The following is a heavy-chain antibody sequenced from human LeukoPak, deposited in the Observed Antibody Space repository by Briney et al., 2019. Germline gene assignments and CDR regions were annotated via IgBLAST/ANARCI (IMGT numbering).Heavy chain of an antibody. CDR1: GYTFTSYD. V-gene: IGHV1-8*03. Sequence: VASVKVSCKASGYTFTSYDINWVRQATGQGLEWMGWMNPNSGNTGYAQKFQGRVTITRNTSISTAYMELSSLRSDDTAVYYCARDSGYYGSVNWFDPWGQGTLVTVSS. CDR2: MNPNSGNT. D-gene: IGHD3-10*01. CDR3: ARDSGYYGSVNWFDP. J-gene: IGHJ5*02.